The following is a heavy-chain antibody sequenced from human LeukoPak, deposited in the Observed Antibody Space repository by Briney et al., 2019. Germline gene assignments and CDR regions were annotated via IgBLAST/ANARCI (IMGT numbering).Heavy chain of an antibody. J-gene: IGHJ4*02. CDR3: AKGPRWDITMVQGLVDY. D-gene: IGHD3-10*01. CDR1: GFTFDDYA. CDR2: ISWNSGSI. Sequence: GRSLRLSCAASGFTFDDYAMHWVRQAPGKGLEWVSGISWNSGSIGYADSVKGRFTISRDNAKNSLYLQMNNLRAEDTALYYCAKGPRWDITMVQGLVDYWGQGTLVTVSS. V-gene: IGHV3-9*01.